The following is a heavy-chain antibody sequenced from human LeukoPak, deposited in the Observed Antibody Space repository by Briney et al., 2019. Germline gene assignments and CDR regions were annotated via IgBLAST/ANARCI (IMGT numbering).Heavy chain of an antibody. D-gene: IGHD3-22*01. CDR1: GGSISSSSYY. CDR3: ARLSKVGRIVVVIRRLPTRAFDI. Sequence: SETLSLTCTVSGGSISSSSYYWGWFRQPPGKGLEWIGSIYYSGSTYYNPSLKSRVTISVDTSKNQFSLKLSSVTAADTAVYYCARLSKVGRIVVVIRRLPTRAFDIWGQGTMVTVSS. CDR2: IYYSGST. J-gene: IGHJ3*02. V-gene: IGHV4-39*07.